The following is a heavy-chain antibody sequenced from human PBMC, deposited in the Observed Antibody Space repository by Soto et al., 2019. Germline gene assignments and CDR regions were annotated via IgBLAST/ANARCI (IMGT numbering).Heavy chain of an antibody. CDR1: GGSFSGYS. CDR3: ARGLFSENSYSGGWYYFDS. Sequence: QVQLQQWGAGLLKPSETLSLTCAVNGGSFSGYSWTWIRQSPGKGLEWIGQINHSGSSIYSPSLNGRXPXAXLXPKNQFSLERTSVTAADAAVYFCARGLFSENSYSGGWYYFDSWGQGTLVAVSS. CDR2: INHSGSS. D-gene: IGHD1-26*01. V-gene: IGHV4-34*01. J-gene: IGHJ4*02.